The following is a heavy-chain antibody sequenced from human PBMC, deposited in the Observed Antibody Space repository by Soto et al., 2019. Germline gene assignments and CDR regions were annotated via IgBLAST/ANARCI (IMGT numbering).Heavy chain of an antibody. D-gene: IGHD1-26*01. Sequence: PETLSLTCTVSGGSISSYHWSWIRQPAGKGLEWIGRIYTSGSTNYNPSLKSRVTMSVDTSKKQFSLKLSSVTAADTAVYSCARDAGFSGSPFDYWGLGTLVTVSS. CDR1: GGSISSYH. V-gene: IGHV4-4*07. CDR3: ARDAGFSGSPFDY. J-gene: IGHJ4*02. CDR2: IYTSGST.